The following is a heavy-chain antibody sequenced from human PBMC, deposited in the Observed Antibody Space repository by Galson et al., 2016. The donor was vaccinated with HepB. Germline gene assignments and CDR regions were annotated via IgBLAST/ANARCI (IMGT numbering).Heavy chain of an antibody. D-gene: IGHD3-22*01. Sequence: SLRLSCAASGFTFSKAWMSWFRQAPGKGLEWVGRIKSKTSGGTADYAAPVKGRFTISRDDSKNSLSLQMNSLKTEDTAVYYCTTGSVDDIIPVVVTDAEDHWGQGTLVTVS. V-gene: IGHV3-15*01. CDR3: TTGSVDDIIPVVVTDAEDH. J-gene: IGHJ4*02. CDR2: IKSKTSGGTA. CDR1: GFTFSKAW.